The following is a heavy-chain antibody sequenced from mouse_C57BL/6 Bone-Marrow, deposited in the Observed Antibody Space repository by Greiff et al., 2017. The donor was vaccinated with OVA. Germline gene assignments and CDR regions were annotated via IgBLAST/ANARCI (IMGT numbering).Heavy chain of an antibody. CDR3: ARDHGVTTGCYAMDY. CDR2: LSDGGSYT. CDR1: GFTFSSYA. J-gene: IGHJ4*01. V-gene: IGHV5-4*01. Sequence: DVMLVESGGGLVKPGGSLKLSCAASGFTFSSYAMSWVRQTPEKRLEWVATLSDGGSYTYYPDNVKGRFTISRDNAKNNLYLQMSHLKSEDTAMYYCARDHGVTTGCYAMDYWGQGTSVTVSS. D-gene: IGHD2-2*01.